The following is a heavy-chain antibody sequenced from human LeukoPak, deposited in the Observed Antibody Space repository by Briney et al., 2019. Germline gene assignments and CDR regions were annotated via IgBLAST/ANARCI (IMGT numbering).Heavy chain of an antibody. D-gene: IGHD4-11*01. J-gene: IGHJ4*02. CDR3: AREDAAYRNYGGFDY. V-gene: IGHV3-21*01. CDR1: GFTFSSYS. Sequence: PGGSLRLSCAASGFTFSSYSMNWVRQSPGKGLEWASSISSSSSYIYYADSVKGRFTISRDNAKNSLYLQMNSLRAEDTAVYYCAREDAAYRNYGGFDYWGQQTLVTVSS. CDR2: ISSSSSYI.